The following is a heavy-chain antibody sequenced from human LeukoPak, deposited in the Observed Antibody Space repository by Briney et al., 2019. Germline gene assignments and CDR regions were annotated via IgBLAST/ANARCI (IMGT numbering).Heavy chain of an antibody. CDR3: ARDRGPLGFDY. Sequence: GGSLRLSCAASGFTFSNYGMSWVRQAPGKGLEWVSSISSSSSYIYYADSVKGRFTISRDNAKNSLYLQMNSLRAEDTAVYYCARDRGPLGFDYWGQGTLVTVSS. J-gene: IGHJ4*02. CDR1: GFTFSNYG. V-gene: IGHV3-21*01. CDR2: ISSSSSYI. D-gene: IGHD5-12*01.